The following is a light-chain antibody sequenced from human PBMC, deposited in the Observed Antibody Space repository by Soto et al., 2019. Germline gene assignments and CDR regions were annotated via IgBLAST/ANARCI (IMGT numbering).Light chain of an antibody. Sequence: DIQMTQSPSSLSASVGDRVTITCRARQSISSYLNWYQQKPGKAPKLLIYAASSLQSGVPSRFSGSGSGTDFTLTISSLQPEDFATYYCQQSYSTSQYTFGQGTKLEIK. CDR2: AAS. V-gene: IGKV1-39*01. CDR1: QSISSY. CDR3: QQSYSTSQYT. J-gene: IGKJ2*01.